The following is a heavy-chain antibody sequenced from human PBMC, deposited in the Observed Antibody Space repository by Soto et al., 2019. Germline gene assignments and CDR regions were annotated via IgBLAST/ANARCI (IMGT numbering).Heavy chain of an antibody. J-gene: IGHJ6*02. CDR1: GFTFSDYY. CDR2: ISSSGSTI. CDR3: ARCPLLRFLEWPYGMDV. V-gene: IGHV3-11*01. D-gene: IGHD3-3*01. Sequence: GGSLRLSCAASGFTFSDYYMSWIRQAPGKGLERVSYISSSGSTIYYADSVKGRFTISRDNAKNSLYLQMNSLRAEDTAVYYCARCPLLRFLEWPYGMDVWGQGTTVTVSS.